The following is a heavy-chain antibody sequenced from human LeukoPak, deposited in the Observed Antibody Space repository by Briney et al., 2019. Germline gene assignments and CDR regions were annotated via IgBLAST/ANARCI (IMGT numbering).Heavy chain of an antibody. CDR1: GGTFSTTT. CDR2: ITPIFRTP. V-gene: IGHV1-69*13. J-gene: IGHJ5*02. Sequence: ASVKVSCKASGGTFSTTTINWVRQAPGQGLEWMGGITPIFRTPNYAQKFQGRVTITAVESMSAAYMELRRLRFEDTAVYYCARGWLGETTVVTLYNSWGQGTLVTVSS. D-gene: IGHD2-21*02. CDR3: ARGWLGETTVVTLYNS.